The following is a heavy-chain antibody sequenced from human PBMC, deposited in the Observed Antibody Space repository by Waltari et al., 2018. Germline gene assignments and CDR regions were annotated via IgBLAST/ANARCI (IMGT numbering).Heavy chain of an antibody. Sequence: EVQLVESGGGLVQHGGSLRLPCAASGFTFSRYAIGWVRQDPGKGLEWVSVISGSGNSTYNADSVKGRFTISRDNSKHTLYLQMNSLRAEDTAVYYCAKDLARRGTTAGTGFDPWGQGTLVTVSS. J-gene: IGHJ5*02. CDR3: AKDLARRGTTAGTGFDP. CDR1: GFTFSRYA. V-gene: IGHV3-23*04. CDR2: ISGSGNST. D-gene: IGHD6-13*01.